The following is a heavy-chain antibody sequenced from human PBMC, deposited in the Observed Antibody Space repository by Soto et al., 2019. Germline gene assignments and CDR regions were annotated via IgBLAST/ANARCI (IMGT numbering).Heavy chain of an antibody. V-gene: IGHV4-59*13. Sequence: SETLSLTCTISGGSFGTNYWSWIRQAPGKGLEWIGYTYHTGSTKYNPSLKSRATISVDTSKNQFSLTLNSAAAADTAVDYCATDYAGRGPFDPWGQGILVTVSS. J-gene: IGHJ5*02. CDR1: GGSFGTNY. CDR2: TYHTGST. CDR3: ATDYAGRGPFDP. D-gene: IGHD2-2*01.